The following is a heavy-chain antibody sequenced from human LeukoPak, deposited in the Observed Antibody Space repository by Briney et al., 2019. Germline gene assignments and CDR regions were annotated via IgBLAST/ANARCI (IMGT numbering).Heavy chain of an antibody. V-gene: IGHV1-18*01. CDR1: GYTFTSYG. D-gene: IGHD6-19*01. J-gene: IGHJ6*02. Sequence: VASVKVSCKASGYTFTSYGISWVRQAPGQGLEWMGWISAYNGNTNYAQKLQGRVTMTTDTSTSTAYMELSGLRSEDTAVYYCARAIAVAGHYYYYGMDVWGQGTTVTVSS. CDR2: ISAYNGNT. CDR3: ARAIAVAGHYYYYGMDV.